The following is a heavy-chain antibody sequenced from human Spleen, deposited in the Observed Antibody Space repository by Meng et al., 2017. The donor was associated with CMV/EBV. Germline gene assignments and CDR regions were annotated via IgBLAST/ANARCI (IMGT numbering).Heavy chain of an antibody. CDR2: ISDGGNT. J-gene: IGHJ4*02. V-gene: IGHV4-34*01. CDR3: ARGAPGY. CDR1: GGSFSGYS. Sequence: SETLSLTCAVYGGSFSGYSWTWIRQIPGKGLEWIGHISDGGNTKYNPSHKSRVSILVDTSKSQFSLKLKSVTGADTAVYYCARGAPGYWGQGTLVTVSS.